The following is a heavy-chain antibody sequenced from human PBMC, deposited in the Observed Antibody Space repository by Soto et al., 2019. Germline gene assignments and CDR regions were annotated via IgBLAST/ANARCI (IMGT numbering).Heavy chain of an antibody. D-gene: IGHD4-17*01. CDR2: IIGSGGTI. CDR3: AKDTNGDYIGAFDC. J-gene: IGHJ3*01. CDR1: GIPVSGYA. Sequence: GSQILSCAGSGIPVSGYAMTLVRPAPGKGLEWVSVIIGSGGTIYYAESVKGRFTISRDNSKNTLYLQMNSLRAEDTAVYYCAKDTNGDYIGAFDCWGQGTLVTGSS. V-gene: IGHV3-23*01.